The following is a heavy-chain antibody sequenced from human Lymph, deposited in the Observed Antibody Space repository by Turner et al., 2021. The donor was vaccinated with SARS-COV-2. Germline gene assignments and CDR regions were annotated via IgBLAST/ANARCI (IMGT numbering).Heavy chain of an antibody. V-gene: IGHV3-30*04. CDR3: ARDDREFWSGYYTHYYYYGMDV. J-gene: IGHJ6*02. CDR2: ISYDGSNK. Sequence: QVQLVESGGGVVQPGRSLRLSCAASGFTFSSYAMHWVRQAPGKGLEWVAVISYDGSNKNYADSVKGRFTISRDNSKTTLYLKMNSLRAEETAVYYCARDDREFWSGYYTHYYYYGMDVWGQGTTVTVSS. D-gene: IGHD3-3*01. CDR1: GFTFSSYA.